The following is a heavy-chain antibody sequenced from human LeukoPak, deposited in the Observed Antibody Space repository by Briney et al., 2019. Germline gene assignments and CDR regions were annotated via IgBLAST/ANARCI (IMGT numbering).Heavy chain of an antibody. CDR2: ISGDGLST. J-gene: IGHJ4*02. CDR3: ARGTVVTRPIDY. Sequence: GGSLRLSCAASGFAFNTHWMHWIRRSPGKGTDCVSGISGDGLSTNYVDSVKGRFTVSRDNAKNTLYLQMNSLRAEDTAVYYCARGTVVTRPIDYWGQGTLVTVSS. D-gene: IGHD4-23*01. CDR1: GFAFNTHW. V-gene: IGHV3-74*01.